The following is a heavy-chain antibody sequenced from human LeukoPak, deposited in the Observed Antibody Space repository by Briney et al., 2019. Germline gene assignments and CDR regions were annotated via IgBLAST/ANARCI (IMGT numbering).Heavy chain of an antibody. CDR3: ARIDIVVVPAAMRWGYYYYGMDV. D-gene: IGHD2-2*01. V-gene: IGHV1-18*01. J-gene: IGHJ6*02. CDR1: GYTFTSYG. Sequence: ASVKVSCKASGYTFTSYGISWVRQPPAQGLVWMVWISAYNGNTNYAQKLQGRVTMTTDTSTSTAYMELRSLRSDDTAVYYCARIDIVVVPAAMRWGYYYYGMDVWGQGTTVTVSS. CDR2: ISAYNGNT.